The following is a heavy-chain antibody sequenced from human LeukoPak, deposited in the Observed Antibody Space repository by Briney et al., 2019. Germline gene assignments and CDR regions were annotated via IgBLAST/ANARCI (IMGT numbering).Heavy chain of an antibody. V-gene: IGHV4-34*01. Sequence: SETLSLTCAVYGGSFSGYYWSWIRQPPGKGLEWLGEINHSGSTNYNPSLKSRVTISVDTSKNQFSLKLSSVTAADTAVYYCARAGYYDSSGYYRYWGQGTLVTVSS. J-gene: IGHJ4*02. CDR1: GGSFSGYY. D-gene: IGHD3-22*01. CDR3: ARAGYYDSSGYYRY. CDR2: INHSGST.